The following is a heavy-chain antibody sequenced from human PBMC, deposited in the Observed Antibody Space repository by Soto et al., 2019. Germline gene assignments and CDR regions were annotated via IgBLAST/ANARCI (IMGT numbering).Heavy chain of an antibody. Sequence: QVQLVESGGGVVQPGRSLRLSCAASGFTVSTYGMHWVRQAPGKGLEWVAGISRDGGTKYYADSVKGRFTISRDNSRNTLFLEMNSLRGEDMAVYYCTGEVASGYWGQGTLVTVSS. CDR1: GFTVSTYG. J-gene: IGHJ4*02. CDR2: ISRDGGTK. D-gene: IGHD2-8*02. CDR3: TGEVASGY. V-gene: IGHV3-30*03.